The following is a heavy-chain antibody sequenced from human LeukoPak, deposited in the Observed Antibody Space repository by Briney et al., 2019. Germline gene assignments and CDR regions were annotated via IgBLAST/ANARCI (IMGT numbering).Heavy chain of an antibody. D-gene: IGHD6-19*01. J-gene: IGHJ4*02. V-gene: IGHV3-21*01. CDR2: ITTSSTYI. Sequence: TGGSLRLSCAASGFTFSSYSMNWVRQAPGKGLEWVSSITTSSTYISYADSVKGRFTISRDNAKNSLYLQMNSLRAEDTAVYYCARGKYSSGWFDYWGQGTLVTVSS. CDR1: GFTFSSYS. CDR3: ARGKYSSGWFDY.